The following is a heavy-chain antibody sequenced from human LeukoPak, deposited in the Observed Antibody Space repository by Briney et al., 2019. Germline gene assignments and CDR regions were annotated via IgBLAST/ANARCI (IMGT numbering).Heavy chain of an antibody. CDR3: ARDFWYSSGSVSGF. V-gene: IGHV3-48*03. Sequence: GGSLRLSYAASGFTFSSYEMNWVRQAPGKGLEWVSYISSSGSTIYYADSVKGRFTISRDNAKNSLYLQMNSLRAEDTAVYYCARDFWYSSGSVSGFWGQGTLVTVSS. D-gene: IGHD3-22*01. CDR1: GFTFSSYE. J-gene: IGHJ4*02. CDR2: ISSSGSTI.